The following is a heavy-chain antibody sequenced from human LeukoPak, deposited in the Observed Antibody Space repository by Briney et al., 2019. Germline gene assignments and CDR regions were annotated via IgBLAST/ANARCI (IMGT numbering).Heavy chain of an antibody. J-gene: IGHJ4*02. D-gene: IGHD6-19*01. V-gene: IGHV3-23*05. CDR1: GFTFGDHA. CDR2: IDKTTYPT. CDR3: AKFEGATIPGWFNDY. Sequence: PGGSLRLSCVASGFTFGDHAMNWVRQAPGKGLEWVSTIDKTTYPTFYADSVKGRFTISRDNSKNTLYLQMNSLRTEDTAVYFCAKFEGATIPGWFNDYWGQGILVTVSS.